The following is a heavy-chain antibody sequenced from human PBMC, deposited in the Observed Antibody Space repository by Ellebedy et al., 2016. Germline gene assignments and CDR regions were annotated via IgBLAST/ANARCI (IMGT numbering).Heavy chain of an antibody. J-gene: IGHJ3*01. CDR1: GFAFGNYA. CDR3: AKDINYSSGWFGRTFDL. V-gene: IGHV3-23*01. CDR2: ITSSGDAA. D-gene: IGHD6-19*01. Sequence: GESLKISXTATGFAFGNYAMSWVRQAPGRGLEWLSLITSSGDAADYPDSVQGRFTISRDNSKNTVYLQMNSPRVEDTAIYYCAKDINYSSGWFGRTFDLWGQGTMVTVSS.